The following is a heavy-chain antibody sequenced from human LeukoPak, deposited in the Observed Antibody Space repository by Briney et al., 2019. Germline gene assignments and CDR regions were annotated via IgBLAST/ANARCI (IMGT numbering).Heavy chain of an antibody. CDR1: GFTFSDYY. Sequence: GGSLRLSCAASGFTFSDYYMSWIRQAPGKGLEWVSYISYSGSTIYYADSVKGRFTISRDNAKNSLYLQMNSPRAEDTAVYYCARVTRGSGYAFDIWGQGTMVTVSS. D-gene: IGHD5-12*01. V-gene: IGHV3-11*04. CDR3: ARVTRGSGYAFDI. J-gene: IGHJ3*02. CDR2: ISYSGSTI.